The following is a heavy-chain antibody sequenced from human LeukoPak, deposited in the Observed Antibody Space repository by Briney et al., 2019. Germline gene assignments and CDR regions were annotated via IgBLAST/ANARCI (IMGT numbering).Heavy chain of an antibody. Sequence: QPGGSLRLSCAASGFTFSTYAMSWVRQAPGKGLECVSALSGNGNTIYYADSVKGRFTISRDNSKNTLSLQMNSLRAEDTAVYYCAKALYGGHDCWGQGTLVTVSS. CDR2: LSGNGNTI. J-gene: IGHJ4*02. V-gene: IGHV3-23*01. CDR3: AKALYGGHDC. CDR1: GFTFSTYA. D-gene: IGHD4-23*01.